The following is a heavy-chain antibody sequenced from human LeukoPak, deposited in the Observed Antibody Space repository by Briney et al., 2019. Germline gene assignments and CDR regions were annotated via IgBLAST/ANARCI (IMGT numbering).Heavy chain of an antibody. J-gene: IGHJ6*02. CDR2: IDADSGNT. Sequence: ASVNVSCKASGYIFTDYTIHWVRQAPGQRLEWMGWIDADSGNTKYSQKFQGRVTITRDTSASTAYMELSSLKSEDTAVYYCARAGKPPYGLDVWGQGTTVTVSS. CDR1: GYIFTDYT. CDR3: ARAGKPPYGLDV. V-gene: IGHV1-3*01. D-gene: IGHD1-14*01.